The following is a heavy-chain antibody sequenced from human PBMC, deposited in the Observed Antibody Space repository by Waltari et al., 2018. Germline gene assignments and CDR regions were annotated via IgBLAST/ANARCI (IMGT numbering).Heavy chain of an antibody. CDR2: ISSGSSYI. J-gene: IGHJ4*02. Sequence: EVQRVGSGGGLVKPGGSLRLACAASGITFRGYTIHWVRQAPGRGLEWVSSISSGSSYIYYADSVKGRFTISRDNAKNSLYLQMNSLRAEDTAVYYCAREWGVMVGTAGYYFDYWGQGTLVTVSS. D-gene: IGHD2-15*01. V-gene: IGHV3-21*01. CDR1: GITFRGYT. CDR3: AREWGVMVGTAGYYFDY.